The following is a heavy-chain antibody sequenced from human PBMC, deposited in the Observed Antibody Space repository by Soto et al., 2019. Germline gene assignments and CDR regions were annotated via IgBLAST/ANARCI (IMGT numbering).Heavy chain of an antibody. Sequence: GGSLRLSCAASGFTFSSYSMNWVRQAPGKGLEWVSYISSSSSTIYYADSVKGRFTISRDNAKNSLYLQMNSLRAEDTAVYYCARDPIFTLIRHGRWYVGYWGQGTLVTVSS. J-gene: IGHJ4*02. CDR2: ISSSSSTI. D-gene: IGHD3-3*01. CDR3: ARDPIFTLIRHGRWYVGY. CDR1: GFTFSSYS. V-gene: IGHV3-48*01.